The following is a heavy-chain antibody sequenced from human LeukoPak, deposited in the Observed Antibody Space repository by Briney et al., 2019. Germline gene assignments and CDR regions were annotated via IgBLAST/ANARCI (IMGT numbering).Heavy chain of an antibody. CDR2: MYYSGST. CDR1: GGSISSGGYY. CDR3: ARRGSGSGWYVDY. D-gene: IGHD6-25*01. Sequence: SGTLSLTCTVSGGSISSGGYYWSWIRQHPGKGLEWIGYMYYSGSTHYNPSLKSRVSISVDTSKNQFSLKLSSVTAADTAVYYCARRGSGSGWYVDYWGQGTLVTVSS. V-gene: IGHV4-31*03. J-gene: IGHJ4*02.